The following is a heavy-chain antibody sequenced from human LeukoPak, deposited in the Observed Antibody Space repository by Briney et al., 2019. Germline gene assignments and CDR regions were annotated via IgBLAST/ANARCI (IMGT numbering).Heavy chain of an antibody. V-gene: IGHV4-39*01. CDR2: IYYSGTT. J-gene: IGHJ4*02. CDR1: GASISSSSYC. CDR3: TSRGWIVGLVDY. Sequence: SETLSLTCSVSGASISSSSYCWGWLRQPPGKGLEWIASIYYSGTTYYNRSLKSRVTTSAATPENKFSLQLSSVTAADTAVYYCTSRGWIVGLVDYWGQGNLVTVSS. D-gene: IGHD3-22*01.